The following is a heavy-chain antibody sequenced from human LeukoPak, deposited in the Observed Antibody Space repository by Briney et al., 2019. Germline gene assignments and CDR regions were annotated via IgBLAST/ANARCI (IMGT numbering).Heavy chain of an antibody. J-gene: IGHJ3*01. D-gene: IGHD2-15*01. CDR1: GFTFSSYS. V-gene: IGHV3-23*01. CDR3: AKDFCRVVVAASA. Sequence: GGSLRLSCAASGFTFSSYSMSWVRQAPGKGLECVSGIRHSGGSTDYADSVKGRFTISRDNSKNTLYLQMNSLRAEDTAVYYCAKDFCRVVVAASAWGQGTMVTVSS. CDR2: IRHSGGST.